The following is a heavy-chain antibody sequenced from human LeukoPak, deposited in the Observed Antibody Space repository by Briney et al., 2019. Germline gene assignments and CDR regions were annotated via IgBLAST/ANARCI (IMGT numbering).Heavy chain of an antibody. V-gene: IGHV1-8*01. CDR3: AVAATPNYYYYYYMDV. J-gene: IGHJ6*03. CDR2: MNANSGNT. CDR1: GYTFTSYD. Sequence: GASVKLSCKASGYTFTSYDINWVRQATGQGLEWMGWMNANSGNTGYAQKLQGRVTMTRNTSISTAYMELSSLRSEDTAVYYCAVAATPNYYYYYYMDVWGKGTTVTVSS. D-gene: IGHD2-15*01.